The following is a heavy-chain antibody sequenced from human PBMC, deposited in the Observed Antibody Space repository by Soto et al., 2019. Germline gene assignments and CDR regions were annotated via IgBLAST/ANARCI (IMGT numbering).Heavy chain of an antibody. Sequence: TGGSLRLSCAASGFTFSSYAMSWVRQAPGKGLEWVSAISGSGGSTYYADSVKGRFTISRDNSKNTLYLQMNSLRAEDTAVYYCAKDVVYSSGWSAEYFQHWGQGTLVTVSS. D-gene: IGHD6-19*01. CDR2: ISGSGGST. J-gene: IGHJ1*01. V-gene: IGHV3-23*01. CDR3: AKDVVYSSGWSAEYFQH. CDR1: GFTFSSYA.